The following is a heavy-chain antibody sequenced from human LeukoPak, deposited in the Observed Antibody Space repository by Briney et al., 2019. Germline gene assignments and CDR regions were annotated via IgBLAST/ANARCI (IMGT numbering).Heavy chain of an antibody. J-gene: IGHJ4*02. Sequence: GGSLRLSCAASGFTFSSYAMHWVRQAPGKGLEWVAVISYDGNNKYYADSVKGRLTVSRDNSKNTLYLQMNSLRAEDTAVYYCARDYLWGSYRYTPLDYWGQGTLVTVSS. CDR1: GFTFSSYA. V-gene: IGHV3-30*04. D-gene: IGHD3-16*02. CDR2: ISYDGNNK. CDR3: ARDYLWGSYRYTPLDY.